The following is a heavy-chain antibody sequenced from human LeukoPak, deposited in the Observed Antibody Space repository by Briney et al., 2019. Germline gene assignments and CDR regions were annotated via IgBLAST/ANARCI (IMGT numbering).Heavy chain of an antibody. CDR1: GFTFSSYW. J-gene: IGHJ4*02. Sequence: GGSLRLSCAASGFTFSSYWMHWVRQAPGKGLVWVSRINTDGSSTSYADSVKGRFTISRDNAKNTLYLQMNSLRAEDTAVYYCARAAWLKVRGVHGGVDYWGQGTLVTVSS. D-gene: IGHD3-10*01. V-gene: IGHV3-74*01. CDR2: INTDGSST. CDR3: ARAAWLKVRGVHGGVDY.